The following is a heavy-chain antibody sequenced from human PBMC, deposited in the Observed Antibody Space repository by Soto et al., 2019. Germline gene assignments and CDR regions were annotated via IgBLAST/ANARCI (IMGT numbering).Heavy chain of an antibody. Sequence: QVQLLESGPGLVKPSQTLSLTCSVSGDSISTVDYFWAWVRQPPGQALEYIGYIYKSATTYYNPSFESRVAISLDTSKSQFSLNVTSLTAADTAVYFCARGRYCLTGRCFPNWFDSWGLGTLVTVSS. CDR1: GDSISTVDYF. CDR3: ARGRYCLTGRCFPNWFDS. V-gene: IGHV4-30-4*01. J-gene: IGHJ5*01. D-gene: IGHD2-15*01. CDR2: IYKSATT.